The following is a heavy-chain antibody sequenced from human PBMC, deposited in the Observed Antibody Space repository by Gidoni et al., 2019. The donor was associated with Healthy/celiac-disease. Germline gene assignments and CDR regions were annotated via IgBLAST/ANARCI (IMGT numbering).Heavy chain of an antibody. V-gene: IGHV4-59*08. CDR2: IYYSGST. CDR1: GGSISSYY. J-gene: IGHJ4*02. D-gene: IGHD6-13*01. CDR3: ARWYSSSWYYYFDY. Sequence: VQLQESGPVLVKHSELLSLTCTVSGGSISSYYWSWIRQPPGKGLEWIGYIYYSGSTNYNPSLKSRVTISVDTSKNQFSLKLSSVTAAETAVYYCARWYSSSWYYYFDYWGQGTLVTVSS.